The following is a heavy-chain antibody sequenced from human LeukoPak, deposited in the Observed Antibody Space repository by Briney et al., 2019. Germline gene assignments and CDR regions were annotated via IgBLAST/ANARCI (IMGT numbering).Heavy chain of an antibody. Sequence: GGSLRLSCAASGFTFSNYAMSWVRQAPGKGLEWVSAISDNGGTTYYADPVKGRFTISRDNSKNMLYLQMNSLRAEDTAVYYCAKDLNVFGVVPNVDFDYWGQGTLVTVSS. D-gene: IGHD3-3*01. J-gene: IGHJ4*02. CDR3: AKDLNVFGVVPNVDFDY. CDR2: ISDNGGTT. CDR1: GFTFSNYA. V-gene: IGHV3-23*01.